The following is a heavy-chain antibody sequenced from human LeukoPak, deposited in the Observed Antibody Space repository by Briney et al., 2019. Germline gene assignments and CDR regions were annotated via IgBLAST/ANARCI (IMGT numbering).Heavy chain of an antibody. Sequence: PGGSLRLSCAASGFTFSSYGMHWVRQAPGKGLEGVAFIRYDGSNKYYADSVKGRFTISRDNSKNTLYLQMSSLRAEDTAVYYCAKDAVAGNRYFDYWGQGTLVTVSS. CDR1: GFTFSSYG. CDR2: IRYDGSNK. CDR3: AKDAVAGNRYFDY. J-gene: IGHJ4*02. V-gene: IGHV3-30*02. D-gene: IGHD6-19*01.